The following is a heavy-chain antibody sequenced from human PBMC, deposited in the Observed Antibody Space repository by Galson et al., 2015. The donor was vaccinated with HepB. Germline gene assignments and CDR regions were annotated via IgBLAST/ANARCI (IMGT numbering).Heavy chain of an antibody. Sequence: SLRLSCAASGFTFSSYSMNWVRQAPGKGLEWVSSISSSSSYIYYADSVKGRFTISRDNAKNSLYLQMNSLRAEDTAVYYCARDPTEYYYGPTQHFDYWGQGTLVTVSS. CDR2: ISSSSSYI. CDR1: GFTFSSYS. J-gene: IGHJ4*02. V-gene: IGHV3-21*01. D-gene: IGHD3-10*01. CDR3: ARDPTEYYYGPTQHFDY.